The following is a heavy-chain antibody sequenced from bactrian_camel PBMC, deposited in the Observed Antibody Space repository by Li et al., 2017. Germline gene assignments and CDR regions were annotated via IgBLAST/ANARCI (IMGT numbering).Heavy chain of an antibody. J-gene: IGHJ4*01. CDR1: GFSFIGDD. V-gene: IGHV3S53*01. Sequence: HVQLVESGGGSVQAGGSLKLSCSASGFSFIGDDMAWYRQAPGSECELVATLSSGGVTTYADSVKGRFTVSQDNGKTTVYLQMKSLKPEDTAMYYCAADPPEGPVLPRCSYMDYNVKKKYWGQGTQVTVS. CDR3: AADPPEGPVLPRCSYMDYNVKKKY. D-gene: IGHD2*01. CDR2: LSSGGVT.